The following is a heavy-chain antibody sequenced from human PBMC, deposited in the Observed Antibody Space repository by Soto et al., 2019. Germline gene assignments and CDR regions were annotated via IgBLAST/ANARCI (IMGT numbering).Heavy chain of an antibody. CDR3: ATMAYFCGYYVFDY. D-gene: IGHD3-22*01. V-gene: IGHV4-61*01. J-gene: IGHJ4*02. Sequence: SETLSLTCTVSAGSVSSGSYYWSWIRQPPGKGLEWIGYIYHSGSTNYNPSLKSRITISVDTSKNQFSLKLSSVTAADTAVYYCATMAYFCGYYVFDYWGQGTLVTVSS. CDR2: IYHSGST. CDR1: AGSVSSGSYY.